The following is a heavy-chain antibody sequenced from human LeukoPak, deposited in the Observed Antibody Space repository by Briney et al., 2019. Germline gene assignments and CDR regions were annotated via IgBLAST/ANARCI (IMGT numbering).Heavy chain of an antibody. Sequence: GGSLRLSCAASGFTFSSYSMNWVRHVPGKGLVWVSRITSEGSSTIYADSVKGRFTISRDNAKNALYLQMNSLRAEDTAVYYCARGSSVVALDWGQGTLVTVSS. CDR3: ARGSSVVALD. CDR2: ITSEGSST. J-gene: IGHJ4*02. CDR1: GFTFSSYS. V-gene: IGHV3-74*01. D-gene: IGHD2-15*01.